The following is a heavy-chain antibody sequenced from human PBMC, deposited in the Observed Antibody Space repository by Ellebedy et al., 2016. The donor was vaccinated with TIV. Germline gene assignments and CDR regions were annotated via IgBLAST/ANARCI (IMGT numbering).Heavy chain of an antibody. J-gene: IGHJ4*02. CDR2: ISYDGSIK. CDR1: GFTFSSHP. D-gene: IGHD3-16*01. Sequence: GESLKISCAASGFTFSSHPMHWVRHAPGKGLEWVAVISYDGSIKYYADSVKGRFTISRDNSKNTLYLQMNSLRAEDTAVYHCAKDARKVGHSYGPRNDYWGQGTLVTVSS. CDR3: AKDARKVGHSYGPRNDY. V-gene: IGHV3-30-3*01.